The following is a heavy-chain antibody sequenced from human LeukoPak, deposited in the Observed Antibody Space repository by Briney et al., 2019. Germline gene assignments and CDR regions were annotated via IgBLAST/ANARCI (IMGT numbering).Heavy chain of an antibody. CDR1: GYTLTELS. V-gene: IGHV3-30-3*01. Sequence: SCKVSGYTLTELSMHWVRQAPGKGLEWVAVISYDGSNKYYADSVKGRFTISRDNSKNTLYLQMNSLRAEDTAVYYCAREGLTTSDSSGYYYGSYFDYWGQETLVTVSS. J-gene: IGHJ4*02. CDR3: AREGLTTSDSSGYYYGSYFDY. D-gene: IGHD3-22*01. CDR2: ISYDGSNK.